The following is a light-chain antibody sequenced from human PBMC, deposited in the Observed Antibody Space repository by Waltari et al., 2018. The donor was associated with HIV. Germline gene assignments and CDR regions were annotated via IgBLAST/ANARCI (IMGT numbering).Light chain of an antibody. CDR2: EVS. J-gene: IGLJ1*01. CDR3: SSYTSTNTYV. Sequence: QSALTQPASVSGSPGQSITISCTGTSSDVGGYNYVYWYQQHPGKAPKLMISEVSDRPSGVSMRFSGSKSANTASLTISGLQAEDEADYYCSSYTSTNTYVFGTGTKVTVL. CDR1: SSDVGGYNY. V-gene: IGLV2-14*01.